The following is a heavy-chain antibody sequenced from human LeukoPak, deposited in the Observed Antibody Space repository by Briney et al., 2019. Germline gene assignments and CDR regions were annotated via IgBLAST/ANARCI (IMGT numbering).Heavy chain of an antibody. D-gene: IGHD6-6*01. V-gene: IGHV3-53*05. J-gene: IGHJ4*02. CDR3: ARESSSSGLYYFDY. Sequence: GGSLRLSCAASGFTVSSNYMSWVRQAPGKGLEWVSVIYSGGSTYYADSVKGRFTISRDNSKKTLYLQMNSLRAEDMAVYYCARESSSSGLYYFDYWGQGILVTVSS. CDR1: GFTVSSNY. CDR2: IYSGGST.